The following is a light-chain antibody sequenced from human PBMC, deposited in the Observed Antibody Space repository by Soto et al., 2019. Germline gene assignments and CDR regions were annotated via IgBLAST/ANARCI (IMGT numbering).Light chain of an antibody. Sequence: EIVLTQSPATLSLSPGERATHSCRASQSVSSYLAWYQQKPGQAPRLLIYDASNRATGIPVRFSGSGSGTDFTLTISSLEPEDFALYYCQQRNNWPITFGQGTRLEIK. CDR2: DAS. J-gene: IGKJ5*01. V-gene: IGKV3-11*01. CDR1: QSVSSY. CDR3: QQRNNWPIT.